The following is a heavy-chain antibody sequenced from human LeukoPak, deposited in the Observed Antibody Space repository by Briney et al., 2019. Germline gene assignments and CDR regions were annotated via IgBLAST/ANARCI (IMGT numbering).Heavy chain of an antibody. J-gene: IGHJ6*04. Sequence: SETQSLTCAVYGGSISGYYWSWIRQPPGKGLEWIGEINHSGSTNYNPSLKSRVTVSVDTSKNQFPLKLSSVTAADTAVYYCARGATVDVWGKGTTVTVSS. CDR3: ARGATVDV. V-gene: IGHV4-34*01. CDR2: INHSGST. CDR1: GGSISGYY.